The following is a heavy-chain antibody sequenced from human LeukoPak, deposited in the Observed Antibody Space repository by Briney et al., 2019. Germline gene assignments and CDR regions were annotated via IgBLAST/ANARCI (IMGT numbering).Heavy chain of an antibody. Sequence: ASVKVSCKASGYTFTSYDINWVRQATGQGLEWMGWMNPNSGNTGYAQKFQGRVTMTGSASINTAYMELSSLTSDDTAVYYCARSSVGARRRIDYWGQGTLVTVSS. J-gene: IGHJ4*02. CDR2: MNPNSGNT. CDR1: GYTFTSYD. CDR3: ARSSVGARRRIDY. V-gene: IGHV1-8*01. D-gene: IGHD1-26*01.